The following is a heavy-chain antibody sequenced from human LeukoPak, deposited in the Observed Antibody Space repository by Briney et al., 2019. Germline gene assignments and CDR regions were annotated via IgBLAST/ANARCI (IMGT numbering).Heavy chain of an antibody. V-gene: IGHV1-2*02. CDR3: ARERNSGDYGNAFDV. Sequence: ASVKVSCKTSGYTFTDYYIHWLRQAPGQGLEWMGWTNPKRGVTTYSQKFQGRVTMTRDTSITTAYMELSRLRSDDTSMYYCARERNSGDYGNAFDVWGQGTKVTV. D-gene: IGHD4-17*01. CDR2: TNPKRGVT. J-gene: IGHJ3*01. CDR1: GYTFTDYY.